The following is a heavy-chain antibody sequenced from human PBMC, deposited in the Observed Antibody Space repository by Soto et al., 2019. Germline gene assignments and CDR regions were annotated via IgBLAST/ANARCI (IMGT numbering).Heavy chain of an antibody. CDR1: GFTFSSYS. CDR2: ISSSSSYI. D-gene: IGHD3-3*01. Sequence: SCAASGFTFSSYSMNWVRQAPGKGLEWVSSISSSSSYIYYADSVKGRFTISRDNAKNSLYLQMNSLRAEDTAVYYCASASFWSGPPGGYYYYGMDVWGQGTTVTVSS. V-gene: IGHV3-21*01. J-gene: IGHJ6*02. CDR3: ASASFWSGPPGGYYYYGMDV.